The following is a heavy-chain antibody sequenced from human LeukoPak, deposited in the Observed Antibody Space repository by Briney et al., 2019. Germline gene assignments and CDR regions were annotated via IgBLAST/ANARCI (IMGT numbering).Heavy chain of an antibody. D-gene: IGHD2-15*01. CDR3: ANTYCSGGSCYPFDI. Sequence: SETLSLTCTVSGGSISSYYWSWIRQPPGKGLEWIGYIYYSGSTNYHPSLKSRVTISVDTSKNQFSLRLSSVTAADTAVYYCANTYCSGGSCYPFDIWGQGTMVTVSS. V-gene: IGHV4-59*01. J-gene: IGHJ3*02. CDR1: GGSISSYY. CDR2: IYYSGST.